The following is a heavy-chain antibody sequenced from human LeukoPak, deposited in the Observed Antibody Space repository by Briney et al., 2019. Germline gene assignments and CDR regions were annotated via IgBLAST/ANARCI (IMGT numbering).Heavy chain of an antibody. V-gene: IGHV3-21*05. Sequence: GGSLRLSCAASGFTFSSFPMTWVRLAPGKGLEWVSYISSSSSYTNYADSVKGRFTISRDNAKNSLYLQMNSLRAEDTAVYYCARGRDGYNVDYWGQGTLVTVSS. CDR1: GFTFSSFP. CDR3: ARGRDGYNVDY. D-gene: IGHD5-24*01. CDR2: ISSSSSYT. J-gene: IGHJ4*02.